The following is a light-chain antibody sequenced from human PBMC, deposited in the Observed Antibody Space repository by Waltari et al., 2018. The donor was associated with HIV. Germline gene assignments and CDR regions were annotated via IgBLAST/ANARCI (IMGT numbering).Light chain of an antibody. J-gene: IGLJ2*01. CDR1: DSNVGRHN. V-gene: IGLV1-47*01. CDR2: MGH. CDR3: AVWDDTLSNWI. Sequence: QSLLIQTPPVSETPGQRVLISCSGSDSNVGRHNVYWYQQFPGARPTLLIHMGHQRPSGVPDRFSGSKSGTSASRAISGVRPEDEADYYCAVWDDTLSNWIFGGGTKLTVL.